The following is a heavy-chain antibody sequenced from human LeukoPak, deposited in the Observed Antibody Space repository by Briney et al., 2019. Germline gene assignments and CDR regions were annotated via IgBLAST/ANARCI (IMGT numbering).Heavy chain of an antibody. Sequence: SETLSLTCAVYGGSFSGYYWSWIRQPPGKGLEWIGEINHSGSTNYNPSLRSRVTISVDTSKNQFSLKLSSVTAADTAVYYCARGTPGRITMIVVVIEAAFDIWGQGTMVTVSS. CDR1: GGSFSGYY. J-gene: IGHJ3*02. D-gene: IGHD3-22*01. CDR2: INHSGST. V-gene: IGHV4-34*01. CDR3: ARGTPGRITMIVVVIEAAFDI.